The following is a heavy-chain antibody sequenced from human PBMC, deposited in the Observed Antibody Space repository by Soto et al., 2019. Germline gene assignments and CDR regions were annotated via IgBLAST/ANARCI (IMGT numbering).Heavy chain of an antibody. CDR1: GGSISSYY. V-gene: IGHV4-59*01. D-gene: IGHD3-22*01. CDR2: IYYSGST. Sequence: PSETLSLTCTVSGGSISSYYWSWIRQPPGKGLEWIGYIYYSGSTNYNPSLKSRVTISVDTSKNQFSLKLSSVTAADTAVYYCARYYYDSSGYYPETSWFDPWGQGTLVT. CDR3: ARYYYDSSGYYPETSWFDP. J-gene: IGHJ5*02.